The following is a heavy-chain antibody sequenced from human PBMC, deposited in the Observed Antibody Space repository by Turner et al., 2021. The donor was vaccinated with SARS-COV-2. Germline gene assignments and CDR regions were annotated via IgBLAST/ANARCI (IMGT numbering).Heavy chain of an antibody. CDR2: ISYDGSNE. Sequence: QVQLVESGGGVVQPGRSLRLSCAPSGFTFSTYAMHWVRQAPGKGLEWVAVISYDGSNEYSADSVKGRFTISRDNSKNTLYLQMISLRAEDTAVYYCARSRGGSYVGGFDYWGQGTLVIVSS. CDR1: GFTFSTYA. CDR3: ARSRGGSYVGGFDY. J-gene: IGHJ4*02. V-gene: IGHV3-30*04. D-gene: IGHD1-26*01.